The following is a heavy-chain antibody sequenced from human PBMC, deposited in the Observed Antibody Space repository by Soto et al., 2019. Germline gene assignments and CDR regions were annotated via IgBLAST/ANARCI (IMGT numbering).Heavy chain of an antibody. V-gene: IGHV4-39*01. CDR3: ARMGDFWSGPGELDP. Sequence: SETLSLTCTVSGGSISTSSYYWGWIRQPPGKGLEWIGSIFYSGSTYDNPSLKSRVTMSVDTSKNQFSLKLTSVTAADTAVYYCARMGDFWSGPGELDPWGQGTLVTVSS. D-gene: IGHD3-3*01. CDR1: GGSISTSSYY. J-gene: IGHJ5*02. CDR2: IFYSGST.